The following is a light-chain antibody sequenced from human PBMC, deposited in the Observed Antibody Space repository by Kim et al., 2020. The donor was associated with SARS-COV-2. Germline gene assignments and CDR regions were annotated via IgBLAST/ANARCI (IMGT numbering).Light chain of an antibody. Sequence: DIQMTQSPSSLSASVGDRVTIACRASQSISNYLNWYQQKPGKAPNLLIYAASSLQGGVPSRFSGSGSGTDFTLTISSLQPEDFATYYCQQSSTAPLLTFGGGTKVDIK. CDR2: AAS. J-gene: IGKJ4*01. CDR3: QQSSTAPLLT. V-gene: IGKV1-39*01. CDR1: QSISNY.